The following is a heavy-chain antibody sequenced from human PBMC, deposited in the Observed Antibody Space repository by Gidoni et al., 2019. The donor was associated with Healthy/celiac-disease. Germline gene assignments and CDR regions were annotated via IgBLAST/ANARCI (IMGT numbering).Heavy chain of an antibody. CDR2: MKSKTDGGTT. CDR3: TTYLTAGLHQLGYYYYGMDV. D-gene: IGHD7-27*01. V-gene: IGHV3-15*01. J-gene: IGHJ6*02. Sequence: EVQLVESGGGLVKPGGSLRLSCAASGFTFSNAWMSWVRQAPGKGLEWVGRMKSKTDGGTTDYAAPVKGRFTISRDDSKNTLYLQMNSLKTEDTAVYYCTTYLTAGLHQLGYYYYGMDVWGQGTTVTVSS. CDR1: GFTFSNAW.